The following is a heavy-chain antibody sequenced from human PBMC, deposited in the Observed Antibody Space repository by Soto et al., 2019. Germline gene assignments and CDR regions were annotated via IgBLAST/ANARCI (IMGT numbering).Heavy chain of an antibody. J-gene: IGHJ1*01. Sequence: EVQVVESGGGLVKPGGSLRLSCAASGFIFSSYSMSWVRQAPGKGLEWVSSISSSSSHIFYADSVKGRFTISRDNAKNSLYLQMNSLRAEDTAVYYCARDLYDDFQHWGQGTLVTVSS. D-gene: IGHD3-16*01. V-gene: IGHV3-21*01. CDR2: ISSSSSHI. CDR3: ARDLYDDFQH. CDR1: GFIFSSYS.